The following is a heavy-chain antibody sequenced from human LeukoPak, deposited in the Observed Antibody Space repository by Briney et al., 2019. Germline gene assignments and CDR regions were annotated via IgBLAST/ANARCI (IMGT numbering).Heavy chain of an antibody. CDR1: GFTFTSSA. CDR3: AAGGYSGSYNYYFDY. D-gene: IGHD1-26*01. V-gene: IGHV1-58*02. CDR2: IVVGSGNT. Sequence: EASVKVSCKASGFTFTSSAMQWVRQARGQRLEWIGWIVVGSGNTNYAQKFQERVTITRDMSTSTAYMELSSLRSEDTAVYYCAAGGYSGSYNYYFDYWGQGTLVTVSS. J-gene: IGHJ4*02.